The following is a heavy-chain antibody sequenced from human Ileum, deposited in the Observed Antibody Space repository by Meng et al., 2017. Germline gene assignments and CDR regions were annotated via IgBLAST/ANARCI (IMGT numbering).Heavy chain of an antibody. Sequence: GESLKISCAASGFTFSEPYMDWVRQAPGKGLEWIGRIKNRRDSYGTDYAASVKGRFTVSRDDSKNSLYLQMNSLKTEDTAVYYCVRDWNTALDSWGHGTLVTVSS. CDR2: IKNRRDSYGT. CDR3: VRDWNTALDS. D-gene: IGHD5-18*01. J-gene: IGHJ5*01. V-gene: IGHV3-72*01. CDR1: GFTFSEPY.